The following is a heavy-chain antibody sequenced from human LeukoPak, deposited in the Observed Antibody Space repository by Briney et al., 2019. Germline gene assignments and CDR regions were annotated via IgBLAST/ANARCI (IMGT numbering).Heavy chain of an antibody. CDR2: IYYSGTT. D-gene: IGHD5-24*01. V-gene: IGHV4-59*12. J-gene: IGHJ4*02. Sequence: PSETLSLTCTVSGGSISSYYWSWIRQPPGKGLEWIGYIYYSGTTNYNPSLKSRVTISVDTSKNQFSLNLSSVTAADTAVYYCARDKRDGYNGDFDYWGQGTLVTVSS. CDR3: ARDKRDGYNGDFDY. CDR1: GGSISSYY.